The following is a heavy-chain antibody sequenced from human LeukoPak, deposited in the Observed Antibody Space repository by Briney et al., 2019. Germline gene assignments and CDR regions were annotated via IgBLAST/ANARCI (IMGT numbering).Heavy chain of an antibody. CDR1: GYTFTGYY. CDR2: INPNSGGT. CDR3: ARRKGSSGYYYGLGY. V-gene: IGHV1-2*02. D-gene: IGHD3-22*01. Sequence: GASVKVSCKASGYTFTGYYMHWVRQAPGRGLEWMGWINPNSGGTDYAQKFQGRVTMTRDTSISTAYMELSRLRSDDTAVYYCARRKGSSGYYYGLGYWGQGTLVTVSS. J-gene: IGHJ4*02.